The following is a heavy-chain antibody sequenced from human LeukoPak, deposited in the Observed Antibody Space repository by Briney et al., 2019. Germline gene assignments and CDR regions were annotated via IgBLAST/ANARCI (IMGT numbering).Heavy chain of an antibody. CDR1: GFTVSSNY. J-gene: IGHJ4*02. Sequence: PGGSLRLSCAASGFTVSSNYMSWVRQAPGKGLEWVSVIDSGGSTYYADSVKGRFTISRDTSKNTLYLQMNSLRAEDTAVYYCARDFLRSSGYYWGQGTLVTVSS. CDR3: ARDFLRSSGYY. D-gene: IGHD3-22*01. CDR2: IDSGGST. V-gene: IGHV3-53*01.